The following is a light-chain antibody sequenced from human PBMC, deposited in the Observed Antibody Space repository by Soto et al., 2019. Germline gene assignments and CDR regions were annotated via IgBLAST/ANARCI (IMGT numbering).Light chain of an antibody. J-gene: IGKJ4*02. V-gene: IGKV3-11*01. Sequence: EIVLTQSPATLSLSPGERATLPCRASQSVSSYLASYQQKPAQAPRLLIYDASNRATGIPARLSGSGSGPDFALTISSLEPEDFAVYYCQQRSNWPPLTFGGGTKVEIK. CDR1: QSVSSY. CDR3: QQRSNWPPLT. CDR2: DAS.